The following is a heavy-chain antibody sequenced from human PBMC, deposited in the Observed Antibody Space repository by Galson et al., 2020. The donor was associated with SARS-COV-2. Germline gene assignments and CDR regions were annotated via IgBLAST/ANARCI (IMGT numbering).Heavy chain of an antibody. J-gene: IGHJ5*02. V-gene: IGHV4-39*02. D-gene: IGHD6-13*01. CDR2: TSHTGIT. CDR1: GGSISTTNNF. CDR3: ARETGGTSWTDP. Sequence: SQTLSLTCTVSGGSISTTNNFWGWIRQPPGKGLEWIGDTSHTGITFYKPSLKSRVSISVDTSRNQFSLDLTSVTVADTAVYYCARETGGTSWTDPWGQGILVTVSS.